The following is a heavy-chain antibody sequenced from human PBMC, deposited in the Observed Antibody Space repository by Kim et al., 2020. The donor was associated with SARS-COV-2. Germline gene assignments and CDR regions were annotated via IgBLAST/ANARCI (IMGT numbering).Heavy chain of an antibody. V-gene: IGHV4-39*01. CDR1: GGSISSSSYY. Sequence: SETLSLTCTVSGGSISSSSYYWGWIRQPPGKGLEWIGSIYYSGSTYYNPSLKSRVTISVDTSKNQFSLKLSSVTAADTAVYYCATHVWGYCSGGSCYLGTFDPWGQGTLVTVSS. J-gene: IGHJ5*02. CDR3: ATHVWGYCSGGSCYLGTFDP. CDR2: IYYSGST. D-gene: IGHD2-15*01.